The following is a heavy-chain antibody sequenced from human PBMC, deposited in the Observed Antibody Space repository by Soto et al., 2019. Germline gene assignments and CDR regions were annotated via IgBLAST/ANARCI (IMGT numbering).Heavy chain of an antibody. Sequence: EVQLVESGGGLVKPGGSLRLSCAASGFTFSSYSMNWVRQAPGKGLEWVSSISSSSSYIYYADSVKGRFTISRDNAKNSLYLQMNSLRAEDTAVSYCARVPQQLVRAVDYWGQGTLVTVSS. D-gene: IGHD6-13*01. V-gene: IGHV3-21*01. CDR2: ISSSSSYI. J-gene: IGHJ4*02. CDR1: GFTFSSYS. CDR3: ARVPQQLVRAVDY.